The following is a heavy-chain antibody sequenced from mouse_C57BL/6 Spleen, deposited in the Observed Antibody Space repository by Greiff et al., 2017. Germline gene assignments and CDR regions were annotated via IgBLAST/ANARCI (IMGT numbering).Heavy chain of an antibody. CDR2: IYPRSGNT. Sequence: QVQLQQSGAELARPGASVKLSCKASGYTFTSYGISWVKQRTGQGLEWIGEIYPRSGNTYYNEKFKGKATLTADKSSSTAYMELRSLTSEDSAVYFCARKEENDYAWFAYWGRGTLVTVSA. D-gene: IGHD2-4*01. J-gene: IGHJ3*01. CDR3: ARKEENDYAWFAY. CDR1: GYTFTSYG. V-gene: IGHV1-81*01.